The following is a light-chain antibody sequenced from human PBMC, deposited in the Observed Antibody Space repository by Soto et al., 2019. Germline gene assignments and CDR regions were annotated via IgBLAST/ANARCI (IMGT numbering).Light chain of an antibody. CDR3: QQYGSTPT. CDR1: QSVSGSY. Sequence: IVLTQSPGTLYLSPGERATLSCRASQSVSGSYLAWHQQKPGQAPRLLIYGASSRATGIPDRFTGSGSGTDFTLTISRLEPEDFAVYYCQQYGSTPTFGQGTKVEIK. J-gene: IGKJ1*01. V-gene: IGKV3-20*01. CDR2: GAS.